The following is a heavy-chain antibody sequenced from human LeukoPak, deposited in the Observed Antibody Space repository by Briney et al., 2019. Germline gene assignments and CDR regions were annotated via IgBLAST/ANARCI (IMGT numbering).Heavy chain of an antibody. CDR2: ISWNSGSI. CDR3: AKDSAAHGAFDI. CDR1: GFTFSSYW. Sequence: PGGSLRLSCAASGFTFSSYWMHWVRQAPGKGLVWVSGISWNSGSIGYADSVKGRFTISRDNAKNSLYLQMNSLRAEDMALYYCAKDSAAHGAFDIWGQGIMVTVSS. J-gene: IGHJ3*02. V-gene: IGHV3-9*03. D-gene: IGHD6-13*01.